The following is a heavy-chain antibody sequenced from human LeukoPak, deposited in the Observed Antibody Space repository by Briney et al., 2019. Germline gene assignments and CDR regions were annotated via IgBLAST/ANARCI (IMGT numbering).Heavy chain of an antibody. CDR3: ARVEMATKRFDY. J-gene: IGHJ4*02. V-gene: IGHV1-69*13. Sequence: GASVRVSCKASGGTFSSYAISWVRQAPGQGLEWMGGIIPIFGTANYAQKFQGRVTITADESTSTAYMELSSLRSEDTAVYYCARVEMATKRFDYWGQGTLVTVSS. D-gene: IGHD5-24*01. CDR2: IIPIFGTA. CDR1: GGTFSSYA.